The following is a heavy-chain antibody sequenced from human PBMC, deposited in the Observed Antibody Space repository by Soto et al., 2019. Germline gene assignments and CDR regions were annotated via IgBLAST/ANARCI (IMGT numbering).Heavy chain of an antibody. V-gene: IGHV3-7*01. CDR1: GFTFSSYW. CDR3: ARPRVGYGALA. D-gene: IGHD4-17*01. Sequence: EVQLVESGGGLVQPGGSLRLSCAASGFTFSSYWMSWVRQAPGKGLEWVANIKQDGSEKYYVDSVKGRFTISRDNAKNSLYLRINSLRAEDTAVYYCARPRVGYGALAWGQGTLVTVSS. CDR2: IKQDGSEK. J-gene: IGHJ5*02.